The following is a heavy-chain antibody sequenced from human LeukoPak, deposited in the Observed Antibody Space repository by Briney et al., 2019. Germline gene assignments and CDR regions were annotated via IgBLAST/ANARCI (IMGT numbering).Heavy chain of an antibody. CDR1: RFTFSSYG. J-gene: IGHJ3*02. CDR3: AKDRSYSGSYPDAFDI. Sequence: GGSLRLSCAASRFTFSSYGMIWVRQAPGKGLEWVSYISGSSNTIYYTDSVKGRFTISRDNAQKSLFLQMTSLRAEDTAVYYCAKDRSYSGSYPDAFDIWGQGTMVTVSS. V-gene: IGHV3-48*01. D-gene: IGHD1-26*01. CDR2: ISGSSNTI.